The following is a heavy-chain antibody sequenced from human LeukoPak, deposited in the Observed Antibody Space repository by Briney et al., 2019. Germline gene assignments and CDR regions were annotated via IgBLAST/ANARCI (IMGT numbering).Heavy chain of an antibody. Sequence: GGSLRLSCAASGFTFSSYSMNWVRQAPGKGLEWVSSISSSSSYIYYADSVKGRFTISRDNAKNSLYLQMNSLRAEDTAVYYCARGGGSSWYNYYYYYYGMDVWGQGTTVTVSS. J-gene: IGHJ6*02. CDR1: GFTFSSYS. D-gene: IGHD6-13*01. CDR2: ISSSSSYI. V-gene: IGHV3-21*01. CDR3: ARGGGSSWYNYYYYYYGMDV.